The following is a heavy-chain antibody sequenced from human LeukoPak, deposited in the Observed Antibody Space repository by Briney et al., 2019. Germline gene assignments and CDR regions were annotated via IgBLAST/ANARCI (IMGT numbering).Heavy chain of an antibody. CDR1: GGTFSSYA. D-gene: IGHD3-22*01. V-gene: IGHV1-69*13. J-gene: IGHJ4*02. CDR3: ARDHLAYYDSSGFCPFDY. CDR2: IIPIFGTA. Sequence: SVKVSCKASGGTFSSYAISWVRQAPGQGLEWMGGIIPIFGTANYAQKFQGRVTITADESTSTAYMELSSLRSEDTAVYYCARDHLAYYDSSGFCPFDYWGQGTLVTVSS.